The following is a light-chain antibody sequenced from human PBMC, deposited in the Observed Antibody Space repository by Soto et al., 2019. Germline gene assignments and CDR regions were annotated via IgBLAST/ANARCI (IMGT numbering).Light chain of an antibody. CDR2: EVT. Sequence: QSALTQPPSASGSPGQSVTISCTGTGSDIGAYTYVSWYQHHPGTAPKLIIYEVTKRPSGVPDRFSGSKSGNTASLTVSGLQTEDEADYYCSSYAGSYTLVFGGGTKLTVL. CDR3: SSYAGSYTLV. CDR1: GSDIGAYTY. J-gene: IGLJ2*01. V-gene: IGLV2-8*01.